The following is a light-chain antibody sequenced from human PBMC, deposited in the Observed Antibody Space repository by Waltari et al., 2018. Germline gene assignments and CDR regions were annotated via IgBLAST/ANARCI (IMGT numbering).Light chain of an antibody. CDR2: DND. CDR3: ATWGTGLEAGV. J-gene: IGLJ2*01. Sequence: QSLLAQPPSVSAAPGQKVPISCSGSSSHIGNNYVPWYQQLPGTGPKLLIYDNDKRPSGVPDRFSGSKSGTSATLGITGLQTGDEADYYCATWGTGLEAGVFGGGTTLTVL. V-gene: IGLV1-51*01. CDR1: SSHIGNNY.